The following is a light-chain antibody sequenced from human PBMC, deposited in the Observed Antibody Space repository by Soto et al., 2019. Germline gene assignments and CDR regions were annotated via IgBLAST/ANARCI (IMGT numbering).Light chain of an antibody. CDR1: QGMRND. J-gene: IGKJ1*01. CDR3: LQDYHYPRT. CDR2: AAS. Sequence: AIQMTQSPSSLSASVGDRVTINCRASQGMRNDFGGYQQKPGKAPKLLIYAASSLQSGVPSRFSGSGSGTDFTLTISSLQPEDFATYYCLQDYHYPRTVGQGTKVEIK. V-gene: IGKV1-6*01.